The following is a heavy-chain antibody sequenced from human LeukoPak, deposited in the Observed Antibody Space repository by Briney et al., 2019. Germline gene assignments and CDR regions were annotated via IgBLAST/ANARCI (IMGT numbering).Heavy chain of an antibody. V-gene: IGHV3-9*01. CDR2: ISWNSGSI. Sequence: PGGSLRLSCAASGFTFDDYAMHWVRHAPGKGLEWVSGISWNSGSIGYADSVKGRFTISRDNAKNSLYLQMNSLRAEDTALYYCAKGHRYCSSTSCYIGLDAFDIWGQGTMVTVSS. D-gene: IGHD2-2*02. CDR3: AKGHRYCSSTSCYIGLDAFDI. J-gene: IGHJ3*02. CDR1: GFTFDDYA.